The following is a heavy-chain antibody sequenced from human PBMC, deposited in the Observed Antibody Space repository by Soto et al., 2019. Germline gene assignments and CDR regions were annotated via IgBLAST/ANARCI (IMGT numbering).Heavy chain of an antibody. CDR3: ARYCVGVTATYGDGLDS. CDR1: GYTFTSYY. J-gene: IGHJ5*01. Sequence: ASVKVSCKASGYTFTSYYMHWVRQAPGQGLEWMGIINPSGGSTSYAQKFQGRVTMTRDTSTSTVYMELSSLRSEDTAVYYCARYCVGVTATYGDGLDSWGQGTLVTVSS. V-gene: IGHV1-46*01. D-gene: IGHD2-15*01. CDR2: INPSGGST.